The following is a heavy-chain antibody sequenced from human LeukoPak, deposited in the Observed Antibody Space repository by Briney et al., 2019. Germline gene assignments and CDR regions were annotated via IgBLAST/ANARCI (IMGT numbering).Heavy chain of an antibody. Sequence: GGSLRLSCAASGFTFSSYSMNWVRQAPGKGLEWVSSISSSSSYIYYADSVKGRFTISRDNAKNSLYLQMNSLRAEDTAVYYCATWDGYNQNEAFDIWGQGTMVTVSS. CDR2: ISSSSSYI. CDR1: GFTFSSYS. D-gene: IGHD5-24*01. V-gene: IGHV3-21*01. J-gene: IGHJ3*02. CDR3: ATWDGYNQNEAFDI.